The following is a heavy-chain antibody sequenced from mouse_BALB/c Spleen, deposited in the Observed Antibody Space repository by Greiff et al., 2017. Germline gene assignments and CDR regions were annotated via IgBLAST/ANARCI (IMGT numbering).Heavy chain of an antibody. CDR2: IWSGGST. CDR1: GFSLTSYG. Sequence: VKLVESGPGLVQPSQSLSITCTVSGFSLTSYGVHWVRQSPGKGLEWLGVIWSGGSTDYNAAFISRLSISKDNSKSQVFFKMNSLQANDTAIYYCARNYPLLRSYYAMDYWGQGTSVTVSS. D-gene: IGHD1-1*01. V-gene: IGHV2-2*02. CDR3: ARNYPLLRSYYAMDY. J-gene: IGHJ4*01.